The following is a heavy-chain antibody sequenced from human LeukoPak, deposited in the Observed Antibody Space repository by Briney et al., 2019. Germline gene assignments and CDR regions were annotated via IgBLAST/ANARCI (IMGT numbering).Heavy chain of an antibody. Sequence: GGSLRLSCAASGFTFSSYWMSWVRQAPGKGLEWVANMKQDGSEKYYVDSVKGRFTISRDNAKNSLYLQMNSLRAEDTAVYYCARERGYSSSSRDDYWGQGTLVTVSS. J-gene: IGHJ4*02. V-gene: IGHV3-7*01. CDR3: ARERGYSSSSRDDY. CDR2: MKQDGSEK. D-gene: IGHD6-6*01. CDR1: GFTFSSYW.